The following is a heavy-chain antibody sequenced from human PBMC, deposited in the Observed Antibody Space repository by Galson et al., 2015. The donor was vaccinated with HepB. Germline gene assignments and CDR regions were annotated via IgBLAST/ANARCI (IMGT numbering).Heavy chain of an antibody. V-gene: IGHV4-4*07. J-gene: IGHJ4*02. CDR2: TYTSGCT. D-gene: IGHD6-19*01. CDR1: GGSISSYY. Sequence: ETLSLTCTVSGGSISSYYWSWIRQPAGKGLEWIGRTYTSGCTNYNPSLKSRVTMSVDTSKNQFSLKLSSVTAADTAVYYCAREGALWLVEYYFDYWGQGTLVTVSS. CDR3: AREGALWLVEYYFDY.